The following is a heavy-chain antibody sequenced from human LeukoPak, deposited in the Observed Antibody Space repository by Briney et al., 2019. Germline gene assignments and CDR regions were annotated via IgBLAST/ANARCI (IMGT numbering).Heavy chain of an antibody. J-gene: IGHJ4*02. CDR3: ARGRGGGLRIYSFDY. Sequence: ASVKVSCKASGYAFTTYGVTWVRQAPGLGLEWLGWISFHSGNTNYAQNFQDRVTMTTDTSTGTAYMELRSLRSDDTAVYFCARGRGGGLRIYSFDYWGQGTLVTVSS. D-gene: IGHD3-3*01. CDR1: GYAFTTYG. CDR2: ISFHSGNT. V-gene: IGHV1-18*01.